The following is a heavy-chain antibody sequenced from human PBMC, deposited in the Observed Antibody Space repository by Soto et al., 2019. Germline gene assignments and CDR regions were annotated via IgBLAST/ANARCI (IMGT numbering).Heavy chain of an antibody. CDR3: ARAPRGNYGYPSYFDY. J-gene: IGHJ4*02. CDR1: GGSISSGDYY. CDR2: IYYSGST. D-gene: IGHD3-10*01. V-gene: IGHV4-30-4*02. Sequence: PSETLSLTCTVSGGSISSGDYYWSWIRQPPGKGLEWIGDIYYSGSTYYNPSLKSRVAISVDTSKNHFSLKLSSVTAADTAVYYCARAPRGNYGYPSYFDYWGQGTLVTVSS.